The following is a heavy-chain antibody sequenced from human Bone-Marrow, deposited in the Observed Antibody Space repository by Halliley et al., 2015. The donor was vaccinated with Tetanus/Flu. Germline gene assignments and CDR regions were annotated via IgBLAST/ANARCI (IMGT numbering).Heavy chain of an antibody. CDR2: IGGSGTTI. D-gene: IGHD6-19*01. CDR3: AREYSSGWYGAVDY. V-gene: IGHV3-11*01. Sequence: SLRLSCAASGFTFSDFFMSWIRQSPGKGLEWIAYIGGSGTTIYYADSVKGRFTISRDNDKKSLYLQMNSLRAEDTGLYYCAREYSSGWYGAVDYCGQGTLVTVSS. CDR1: GFTFSDFF. J-gene: IGHJ4*02.